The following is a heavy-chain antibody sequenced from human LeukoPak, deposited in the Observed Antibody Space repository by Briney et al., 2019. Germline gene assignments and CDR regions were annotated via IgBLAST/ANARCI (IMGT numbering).Heavy chain of an antibody. J-gene: IGHJ4*02. D-gene: IGHD3-3*01. Sequence: GESLRLSCAASGFTFSNYWMYWVRQAPGKGLVWVSQIKSDGNITNYADSVKGRFTISRDNAKNTLFLQMNSLRAEDTAVYYCGRSGDFWSGSGVAYWGQGTLVT. CDR1: GFTFSNYW. CDR2: IKSDGNIT. V-gene: IGHV3-74*01. CDR3: GRSGDFWSGSGVAY.